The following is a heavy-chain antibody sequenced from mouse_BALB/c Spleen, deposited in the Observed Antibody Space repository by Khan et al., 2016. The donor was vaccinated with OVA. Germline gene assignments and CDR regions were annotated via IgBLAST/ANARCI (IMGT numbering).Heavy chain of an antibody. CDR2: INTYTGEP. CDR1: GYTFTNYG. D-gene: IGHD3-3*01. J-gene: IGHJ3*01. CDR3: ARGRDGAY. V-gene: IGHV9-3-1*01. Sequence: QMQLVQSGPELKKPGETVKISCKASGYTFTNYGMIWVKQAPGKGLRWMGWINTYTGEPTYADDFKGRFAFSLETSAITAYLQINNLKNEDTATYFCARGRDGAYWGQGTLVTVSA.